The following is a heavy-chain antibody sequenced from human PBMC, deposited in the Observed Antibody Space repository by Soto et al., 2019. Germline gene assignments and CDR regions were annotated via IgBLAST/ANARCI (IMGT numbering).Heavy chain of an antibody. D-gene: IGHD3-16*01. V-gene: IGHV3-30*18. CDR2: ISYDGSNK. Sequence: GGSLRLSCAASGFTFSSYGMHWVRQAPGKGLEWVAVISYDGSNKYYADSVKGRFTISRDNSKNTLYLQMNSLRAEDTAVYYCAKDVFLIKRAPLNYYGMDVWGQGTTVTVSS. CDR3: AKDVFLIKRAPLNYYGMDV. CDR1: GFTFSSYG. J-gene: IGHJ6*02.